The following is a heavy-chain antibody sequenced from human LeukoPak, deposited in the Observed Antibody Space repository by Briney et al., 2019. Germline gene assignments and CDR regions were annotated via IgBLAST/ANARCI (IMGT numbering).Heavy chain of an antibody. D-gene: IGHD3-10*01. CDR3: AKRSPPY. J-gene: IGHJ4*02. Sequence: QAGGSLRLSCTASGFSISTNDMNWVRQAPGKGLEWVSLIYISGITKYADSVQGRFTISRDTSKLYLQMNSLRAEDTAVYYCAKRSPPYWGQGTLVTVSS. CDR2: IYISGIT. CDR1: GFSISTND. V-gene: IGHV3-66*04.